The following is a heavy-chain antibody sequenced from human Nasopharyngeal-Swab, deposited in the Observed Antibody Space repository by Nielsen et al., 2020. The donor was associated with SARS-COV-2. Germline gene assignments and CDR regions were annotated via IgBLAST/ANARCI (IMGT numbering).Heavy chain of an antibody. CDR2: NRSKAYGGTT. CDR3: TREQPDYYDSSGYYPIPFDS. J-gene: IGHJ4*02. D-gene: IGHD3-22*01. CDR1: GFTFGDYA. V-gene: IGHV3-49*04. Sequence: GESLKISCPASGFTFGDYAMSWVRQAPGKGLEWVGCNRSKAYGGTTEYAASVKGRFTISRDDSKSIAYLQMNSLKTEDTAVYYCTREQPDYYDSSGYYPIPFDSWGQGTLVTVSS.